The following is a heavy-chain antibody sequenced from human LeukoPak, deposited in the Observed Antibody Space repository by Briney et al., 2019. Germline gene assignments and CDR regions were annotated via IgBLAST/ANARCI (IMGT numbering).Heavy chain of an antibody. CDR2: IYWDDDE. CDR1: GFSLSTSGVG. D-gene: IGHD6-19*01. Sequence: SGPTLAEPTQTLTLTCTFSGFSLSTSGVGVGWIRQPPGKALECLGFIYWDDDERYRPSLKSRLTITKDTSKNQVVLTMTNMDPVDTATYYCVRRPASSGAYSYFDYWGQGTLVTVSS. J-gene: IGHJ4*02. CDR3: VRRPASSGAYSYFDY. V-gene: IGHV2-5*02.